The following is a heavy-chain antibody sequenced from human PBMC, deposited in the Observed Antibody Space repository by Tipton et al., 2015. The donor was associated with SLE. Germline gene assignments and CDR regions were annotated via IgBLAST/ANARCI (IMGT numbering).Heavy chain of an antibody. V-gene: IGHV4-61*09. CDR2: IYISGRK. CDR1: CDSIRSGGYY. J-gene: IGHJ2*01. Sequence: TLSLTCSVSCDSIRSGGYYWNWIRQPAGKGLEWIGQIYISGRKNYNPSLKSRVTITVDTSKNQFSLKVNSVTAAGTAVYYCARGSDGEYVRYFDVWGPGTLVTVSS. CDR3: ARGSDGEYVRYFDV. D-gene: IGHD4-17*01.